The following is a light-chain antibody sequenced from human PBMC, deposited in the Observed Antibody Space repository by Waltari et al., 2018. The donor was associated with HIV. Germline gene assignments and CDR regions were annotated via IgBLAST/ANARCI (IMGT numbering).Light chain of an antibody. Sequence: DIVMTQSPATVSVSPGERVTLSCRASQSISSNLAWYQQTPGQAPRLLIHAASTRATAIPARFSGSGSGTEFNLTISSLQSEDFAVYYCQQYNDWPLTFDQGTKVEIK. CDR3: QQYNDWPLT. CDR1: QSISSN. V-gene: IGKV3D-15*01. CDR2: AAS. J-gene: IGKJ1*01.